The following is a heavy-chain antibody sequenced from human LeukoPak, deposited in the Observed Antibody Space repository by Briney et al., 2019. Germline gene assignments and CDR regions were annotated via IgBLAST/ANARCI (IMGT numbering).Heavy chain of an antibody. D-gene: IGHD2-21*02. V-gene: IGHV1-69*05. J-gene: IGHJ4*02. Sequence: SVKVSCKASGGTFSSYASSWVRQAPGQGLEWMGGIIPIFGTANYAQKFQGRVTITTDESTSTAYMELSSLRYADTAFYCCARDEGSQGIPTSIYDYWGQGSLVTVSS. CDR2: IIPIFGTA. CDR1: GGTFSSYA. CDR3: ARDEGSQGIPTSIYDY.